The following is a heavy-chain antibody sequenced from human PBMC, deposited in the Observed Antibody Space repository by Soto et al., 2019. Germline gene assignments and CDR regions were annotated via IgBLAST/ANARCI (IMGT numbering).Heavy chain of an antibody. CDR1: GGSISSGGYS. Sequence: LSLTCAVSGGSISSGGYSWSWIRQPPGKGLEWIGYVYHSGSTYYNPSLKSRVTISVDRSKNQFSLKLSSVTAADTAVYYCARGNYYYYGMDVWGQGTTVTVSS. V-gene: IGHV4-30-2*01. J-gene: IGHJ6*02. CDR3: ARGNYYYYGMDV. CDR2: VYHSGST.